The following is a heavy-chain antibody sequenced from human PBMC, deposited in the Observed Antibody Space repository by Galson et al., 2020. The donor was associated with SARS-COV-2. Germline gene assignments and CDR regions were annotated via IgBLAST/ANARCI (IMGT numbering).Heavy chain of an antibody. CDR2: IYADGNT. J-gene: IGHJ3*02. CDR1: AITITSNY. D-gene: IGHD1-26*01. V-gene: IGHV3-53*01. Sequence: GGSLRLSCATSAITITSNYMSWVRQAPGKGLEWVSSIYADGNTHYADSVSGRFTISRDSSKNTMLLQMDNLRAEDTAVYHCSREHSARYPRAFDMWGQGTMVTVSS. CDR3: SREHSARYPRAFDM.